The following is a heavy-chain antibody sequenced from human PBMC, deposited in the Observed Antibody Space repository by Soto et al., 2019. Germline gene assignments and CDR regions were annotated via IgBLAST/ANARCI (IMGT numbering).Heavy chain of an antibody. Sequence: QVQLVESGGGLVRPGGSLRLSCEASGFTFRDYYMTWFRQAPGKGLEWLSYIDSSTKYTNYADSVKGRFTISRDNAKNSLYLQMTSLRADDTAVYYCAREYYYNIDVWGQGTMVTVSS. CDR2: IDSSTKYT. CDR3: AREYYYNIDV. J-gene: IGHJ6*02. CDR1: GFTFRDYY. V-gene: IGHV3-11*05.